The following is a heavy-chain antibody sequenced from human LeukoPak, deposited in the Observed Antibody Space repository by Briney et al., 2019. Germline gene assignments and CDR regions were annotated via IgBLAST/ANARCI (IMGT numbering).Heavy chain of an antibody. J-gene: IGHJ3*02. CDR2: IYSGGST. Sequence: PGGSLRLSCAASGFTVSSNYMSWVRQAPGKGLEWVSVIYSGGSTYYADSVKGRFTITRDSSKNTPYLQMNSLRAEDTAVYYCARDPASTRSERYAFDIWGQGTMVTVSS. CDR3: ARDPASTRSERYAFDI. CDR1: GFTVSSNY. D-gene: IGHD1-1*01. V-gene: IGHV3-53*01.